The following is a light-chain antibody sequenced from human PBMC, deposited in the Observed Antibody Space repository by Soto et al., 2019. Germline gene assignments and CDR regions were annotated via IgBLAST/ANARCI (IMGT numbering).Light chain of an antibody. CDR3: SSFTRSSTVL. J-gene: IGLJ2*01. CDR2: EVT. Sequence: QSARTQPASVSGSLGQSITISCTGTSSDVGGYNFVSWYQQHPGKDPKVVIFEVTKRPSGVSSRFSGSKSANTASLTVSGLQAEDEGDYYCSSFTRSSTVLFGGGTKLTVL. CDR1: SSDVGGYNF. V-gene: IGLV2-14*01.